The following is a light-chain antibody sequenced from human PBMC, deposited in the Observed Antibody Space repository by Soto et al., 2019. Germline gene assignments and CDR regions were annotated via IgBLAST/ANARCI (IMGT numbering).Light chain of an antibody. CDR1: SSDIGDYDY. V-gene: IGLV2-14*01. CDR3: AAWDDSLNGVV. J-gene: IGLJ2*01. Sequence: QSALTQPASVSGSPGQSITISCTGTSSDIGDYDYVSWYQHLPGKAPKLLIFDVTHRPSGVSDRFSGSKSGNTASLTISGPQSEDEADYYCAAWDDSLNGVVFGGGTKLTVL. CDR2: DVT.